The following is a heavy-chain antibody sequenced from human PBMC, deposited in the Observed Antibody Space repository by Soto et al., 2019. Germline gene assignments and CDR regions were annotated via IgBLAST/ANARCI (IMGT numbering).Heavy chain of an antibody. V-gene: IGHV1-69*02. D-gene: IGHD2-2*01. CDR1: GGTFSSYT. J-gene: IGHJ4*02. CDR3: ARLEDIVVVPAV. CDR2: IIPILGIA. Sequence: QVQLVQSGAEVKKPRSSVKVSCKASGGTFSSYTISWVRQAPGQGLEWMGRIIPILGIANYAQKFQGRVTITADKSTSTAYMELSSLRSEDTAVYYCARLEDIVVVPAVWGQGTLVTVSS.